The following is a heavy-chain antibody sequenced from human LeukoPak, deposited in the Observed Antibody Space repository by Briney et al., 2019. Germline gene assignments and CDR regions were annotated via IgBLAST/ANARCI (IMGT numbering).Heavy chain of an antibody. CDR1: GGSFSGYY. J-gene: IGHJ4*02. Sequence: SETLSLTCAVYGGSFSGYYWSWIRQPPGKGLEWIGEINHSGSTNYNPSLKSRVTISVDTSKNQFSLKLSSVTAADTAVYYCARGPRADYDFWSGYYKAIFDYWGQGTLVTVSS. CDR3: ARGPRADYDFWSGYYKAIFDY. V-gene: IGHV4-34*01. CDR2: INHSGST. D-gene: IGHD3-3*01.